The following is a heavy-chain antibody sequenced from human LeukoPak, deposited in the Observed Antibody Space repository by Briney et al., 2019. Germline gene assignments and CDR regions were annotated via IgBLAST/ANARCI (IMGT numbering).Heavy chain of an antibody. J-gene: IGHJ6*03. CDR1: GGSINSRPYY. CDR3: ARADYSSTWSHDYYYMDV. Sequence: SETLSLTCSVSGGSINSRPYYWGWIRQPPGKGLEWIGNIYYSGSTYYNPSLKSRVTISVDTSKNQLSLKLSSVTAADTAVYYCARADYSSTWSHDYYYMDVWGKGTTVTVSS. CDR2: IYYSGST. D-gene: IGHD6-13*01. V-gene: IGHV4-39*01.